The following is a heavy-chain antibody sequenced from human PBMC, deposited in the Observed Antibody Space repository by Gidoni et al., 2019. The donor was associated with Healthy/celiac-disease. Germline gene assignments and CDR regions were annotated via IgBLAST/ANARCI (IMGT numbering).Heavy chain of an antibody. Sequence: QLHLPVSPPGLLQPSDTLYLTCTVPGGSLSSSSSYWVWIRQPPGKGLAWIGSIYYSGRTYYNPSLKSRVTISVDTSKNQFSLKLSSGTAADTAVYYCARVVVSSSQNAPYYYYGMDVWGQGTTVTVSS. J-gene: IGHJ6*02. D-gene: IGHD6-13*01. CDR1: GGSLSSSSSY. V-gene: IGHV4-39*07. CDR2: IYYSGRT. CDR3: ARVVVSSSQNAPYYYYGMDV.